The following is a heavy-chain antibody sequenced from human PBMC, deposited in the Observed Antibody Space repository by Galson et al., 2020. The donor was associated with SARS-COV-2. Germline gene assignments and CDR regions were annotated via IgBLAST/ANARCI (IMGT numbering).Heavy chain of an antibody. CDR3: ARGHSPYYATVDWFDP. CDR2: INPKSKGT. D-gene: IGHD2-15*01. CDR1: GYTFTDYY. J-gene: IGHJ5*02. Sequence: ASVKVSCKASGYTFTDYYIHLVRQAPGQGLEWLGWINPKSKGTKYAPSFQGRVTLNRDTSITTVYMELSSLISDDTAVYYCARGHSPYYATVDWFDPWGQGTLVTVSS. V-gene: IGHV1-2*02.